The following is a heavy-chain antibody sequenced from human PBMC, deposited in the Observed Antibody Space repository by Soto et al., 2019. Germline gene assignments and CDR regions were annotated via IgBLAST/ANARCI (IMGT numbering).Heavy chain of an antibody. CDR2: ISGSGATT. CDR3: AKGDCSGGSCYRGFDF. V-gene: IGHV3-23*01. Sequence: PGGSLRLSCAASGFTFNNYAMSWVRQAPGKGLEWVSGISGSGATTFYADSVKGRFTISRDNSKNTLNLQMSSLRAEDTAVYYCAKGDCSGGSCYRGFDFWGQGSLVTVSS. J-gene: IGHJ4*02. D-gene: IGHD2-15*01. CDR1: GFTFNNYA.